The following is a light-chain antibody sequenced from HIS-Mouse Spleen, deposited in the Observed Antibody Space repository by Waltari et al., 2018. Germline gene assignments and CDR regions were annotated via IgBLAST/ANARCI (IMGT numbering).Light chain of an antibody. V-gene: IGLV2-11*01. CDR1: SSDVGGYNY. Sequence: QSALTQPRSVSGSPGQSVTIPCTGTSSDVGGYNYVSWYQQHPGKAPTLMIYDVSKRPSGVPVRFSGSKSGNTASLTISGLQAEDEADYYCCSYAGSYTLVFGGGTKLTVL. CDR3: CSYAGSYTLV. CDR2: DVS. J-gene: IGLJ2*01.